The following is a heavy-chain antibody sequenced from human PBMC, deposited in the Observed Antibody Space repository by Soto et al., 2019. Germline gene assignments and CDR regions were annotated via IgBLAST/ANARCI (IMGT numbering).Heavy chain of an antibody. CDR3: ARGGYCSSTSCRRGFDP. CDR1: GGSISSGGYY. Sequence: QVQLQESGPGLVKPSQTLSLTCTVSGGSISSGGYYWSWIRQHPGKGLEWIGYIYYSGSTYYNPSLKSRVTISGGTSNNQLSLKLSSVTAAGTAVYYCARGGYCSSTSCRRGFDPWGQGTLVTVSS. V-gene: IGHV4-31*03. J-gene: IGHJ5*02. CDR2: IYYSGST. D-gene: IGHD2-2*01.